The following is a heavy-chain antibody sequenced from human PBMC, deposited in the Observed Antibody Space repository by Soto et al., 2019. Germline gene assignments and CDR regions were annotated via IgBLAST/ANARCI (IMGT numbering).Heavy chain of an antibody. D-gene: IGHD3-22*01. CDR1: GFTFSNAW. J-gene: IGHJ6*02. CDR2: IKSTTDGGTT. V-gene: IGHV3-15*07. Sequence: EVQLVESGGGLVKPGGSLRLSCAASGFTFSNAWMNWVRQAPGKGLEWVGRIKSTTDGGTTDYAAPVKGRFTISRDDSKNTLYLQMNSLKTEDTAVYYCTTDLLIVVVIGYYGMDVWGQGTTVTVSS. CDR3: TTDLLIVVVIGYYGMDV.